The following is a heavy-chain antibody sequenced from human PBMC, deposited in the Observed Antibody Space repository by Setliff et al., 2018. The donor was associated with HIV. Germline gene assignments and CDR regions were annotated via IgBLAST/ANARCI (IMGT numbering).Heavy chain of an antibody. CDR1: GFTFSQYW. CDR2: IKQDGSEK. CDR3: ARQGGRYSSPSY. D-gene: IGHD6-13*01. V-gene: IGHV3-7*03. Sequence: GESLRLSCAASGFTFSQYWMAWVRQAPGKGLEWLANIKQDGSEKNYVDSVRGRFTISRDNANNSLHLQMNSLRGEDTALYYCARQGGRYSSPSYWGQGILVTVSS. J-gene: IGHJ4*02.